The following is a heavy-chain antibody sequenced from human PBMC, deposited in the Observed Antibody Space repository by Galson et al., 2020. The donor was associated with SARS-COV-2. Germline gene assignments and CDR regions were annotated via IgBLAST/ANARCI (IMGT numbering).Heavy chain of an antibody. CDR3: ARGGIMGDAVPGVGDI. V-gene: IGHV3-33*01. CDR2: IWHDGSYK. J-gene: IGHJ3*02. CDR1: GFAFGTYG. Sequence: GESLKISCAASGFAFGTYGMHWVRQAPGKGLEGVAGIWHDGSYKYYVHSVNGRFTISRDNSKNTLYLQMNSLRAEDTAVYYCARGGIMGDAVPGVGDIWGQGTVVT. D-gene: IGHD1-26*01.